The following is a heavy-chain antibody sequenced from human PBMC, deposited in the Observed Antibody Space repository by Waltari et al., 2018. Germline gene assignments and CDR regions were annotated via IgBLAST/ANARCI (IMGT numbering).Heavy chain of an antibody. CDR2: MNPNSGNT. J-gene: IGHJ6*02. Sequence: QVQLVQSGAEVKKPGASVKVSCKASGYTFTSYDIHWVRQATGQGLEWMGWMNPNSGNTGYAQKFQGRVTMTRNTSISTAYMELSSLRSEDTAVYYCARGYYYGSGSYPPDYYYGMDVWGQGTTVTVSS. V-gene: IGHV1-8*02. D-gene: IGHD3-10*01. CDR1: GYTFTSYD. CDR3: ARGYYYGSGSYPPDYYYGMDV.